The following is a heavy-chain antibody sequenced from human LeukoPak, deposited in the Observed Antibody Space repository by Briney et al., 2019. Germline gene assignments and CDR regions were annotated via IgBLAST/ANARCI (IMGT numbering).Heavy chain of an antibody. CDR1: GFTFSSYA. CDR2: ISGSGGST. Sequence: PGGSLRLSCAASGFTFSSYAMSWVRQAPGKGLEWVSAISGSGGSTYYADSVKGRFTISRDNSKNTLYLQMNSLRAEDTAVYYCAKGGDKAYYYGSGSYPGGYYYYGMDVWGQGTTVTVSS. V-gene: IGHV3-23*01. J-gene: IGHJ6*02. D-gene: IGHD3-10*01. CDR3: AKGGDKAYYYGSGSYPGGYYYYGMDV.